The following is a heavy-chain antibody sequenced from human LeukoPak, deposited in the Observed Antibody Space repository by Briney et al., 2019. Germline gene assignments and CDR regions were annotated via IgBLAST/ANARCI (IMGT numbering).Heavy chain of an antibody. CDR2: IYYSGST. CDR1: GVSISSYY. J-gene: IGHJ4*02. CDR3: ARANYFDY. V-gene: IGHV4-59*01. Sequence: SETLSLTCTVSGVSISSYYWSWIRQPPGKRPEWIGYIYYSGSTNYNPSLKSRVTISVDMSKNQFSLKLNSVTAADTAVYYCARANYFDYWGQGTLVTVSS.